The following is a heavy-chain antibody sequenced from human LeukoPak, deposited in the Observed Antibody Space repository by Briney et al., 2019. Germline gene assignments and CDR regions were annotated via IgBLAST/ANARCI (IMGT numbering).Heavy chain of an antibody. CDR1: GFTFSTYS. CDR2: ISGSSIYI. D-gene: IGHD3-22*01. Sequence: GGSLRLSCAASGFTFSTYSMNWVRQAPGKGLEWVSSISGSSIYIYYADSVKGRFTISRDNAKNSLYLQMNSLRAEATAVYYCARDPPYSDSSGYYYDYWGQGTLVTVSS. CDR3: ARDPPYSDSSGYYYDY. V-gene: IGHV3-21*01. J-gene: IGHJ4*02.